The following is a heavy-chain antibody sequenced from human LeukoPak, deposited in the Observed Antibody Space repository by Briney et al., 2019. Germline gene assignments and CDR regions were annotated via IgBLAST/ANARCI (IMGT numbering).Heavy chain of an antibody. D-gene: IGHD5-12*01. CDR2: IRSNWGST. J-gene: IGHJ4*02. V-gene: IGHV3-64*01. CDR1: GIIFSHHA. Sequence: TGGSLRLSCGASGIIFSHHAMYWVRQAPGKGLEYVSGIRSNWGSTYCANSLKGRFTISRDNSKNTLYLQVGRLRAEDMAMYYCARVSVRGYDLENWGQGSLVTVSS. CDR3: ARVSVRGYDLEN.